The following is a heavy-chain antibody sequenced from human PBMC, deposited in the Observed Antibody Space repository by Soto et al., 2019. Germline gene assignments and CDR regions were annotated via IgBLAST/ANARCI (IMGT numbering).Heavy chain of an antibody. CDR1: GGSISSSSYY. CDR2: IYYSGST. D-gene: IGHD1-7*01. V-gene: IGHV4-39*01. CDR3: ARLQGTTYYYYYGMDV. J-gene: IGHJ6*02. Sequence: SETLSLTCTVSGGSISSSSYYWGWIRHPPGKGLEWIGSIYYSGSTYYNPSLKSRVTISVDTSKNQFSLKLGSVTAADTAVYYCARLQGTTYYYYYGMDVWGQGTTVT.